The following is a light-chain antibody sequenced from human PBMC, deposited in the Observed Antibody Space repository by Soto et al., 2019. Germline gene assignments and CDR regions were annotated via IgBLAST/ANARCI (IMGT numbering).Light chain of an antibody. CDR3: MHAVQTPRT. CDR2: LRS. Sequence: DIVMTQSPLSLPVTPGEPASISCRSSQSLLHSNGDTYLEWYLQKPGQSPQLLIYLRSLRAAGVPDRFSGGGSGTDFTLKIRRVEAGDVVVYYCMHAVQTPRTFGQGTKVEIK. J-gene: IGKJ1*01. V-gene: IGKV2-28*01. CDR1: QSLLHSNGDTY.